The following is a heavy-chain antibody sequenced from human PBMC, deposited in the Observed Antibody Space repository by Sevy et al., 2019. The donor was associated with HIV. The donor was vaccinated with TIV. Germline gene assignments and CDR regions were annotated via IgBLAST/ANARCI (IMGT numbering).Heavy chain of an antibody. J-gene: IGHJ4*02. CDR1: GYSFTSYW. V-gene: IGHV5-51*01. CDR3: ARQNDYLSPPDY. D-gene: IGHD3-16*01. Sequence: GESLKISCKGSGYSFTSYWIGWVRQMPGKGLDWMGIVYAYDSDTRYSPSFQGQVTISADKSFSTAYLQWSSLKASDLDIYYCARQNDYLSPPDYWGQGTLVTVSS. CDR2: VYAYDSDT.